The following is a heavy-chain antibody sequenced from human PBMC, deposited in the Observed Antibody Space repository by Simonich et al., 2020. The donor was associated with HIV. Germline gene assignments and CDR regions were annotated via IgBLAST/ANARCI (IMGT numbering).Heavy chain of an antibody. D-gene: IGHD3-22*01. V-gene: IGHV4-59*12. Sequence: QVQLQESGPGLVKPSETLSLTCTVSGGSISTYYWSWIRQPPGKGLEWIGYLYYSGSTNYNPSLKSRVTIAVDTSKNQFSRKLSSVTAADTAVYYCARRGHYYDSFDLWGRGTLVTVSS. CDR3: ARRGHYYDSFDL. J-gene: IGHJ2*01. CDR1: GGSISTYY. CDR2: LYYSGST.